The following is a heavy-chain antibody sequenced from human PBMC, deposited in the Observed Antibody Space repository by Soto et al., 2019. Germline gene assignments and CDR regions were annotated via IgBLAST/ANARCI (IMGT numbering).Heavy chain of an antibody. CDR2: IWYDGSNQ. Sequence: QVQLVESGGGVVQPGRSLRLSCAASGFTFSSYGMHWVRQAPGKGLEWVAVIWYDGSNQYYADSVKGRFTISRDNSKNTLYLQMNSLRAEDTAVYYCARDGPLDCTNGVCGDYWGQGTLVTVSS. CDR1: GFTFSSYG. J-gene: IGHJ4*02. CDR3: ARDGPLDCTNGVCGDY. V-gene: IGHV3-33*01. D-gene: IGHD2-8*01.